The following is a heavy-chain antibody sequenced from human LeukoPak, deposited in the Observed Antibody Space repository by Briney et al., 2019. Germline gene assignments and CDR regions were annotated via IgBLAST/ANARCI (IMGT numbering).Heavy chain of an antibody. D-gene: IGHD2-21*01. CDR1: GITFSSYG. V-gene: IGHV3-23*01. CDR3: AKDYSGFDP. CDR2: ISGTGENT. J-gene: IGHJ5*02. Sequence: GGSLRLSCAASGITFSSYGMSWVRQAPGKGLEWVSGISGTGENTYYADSVKGRFTISRDNSKNTLYLQMNSLRAEDTAVYYCAKDYSGFDPWGQGTLVTVSS.